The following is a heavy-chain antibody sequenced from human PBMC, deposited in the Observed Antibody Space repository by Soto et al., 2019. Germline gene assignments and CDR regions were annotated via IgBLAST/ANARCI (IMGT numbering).Heavy chain of an antibody. Sequence: GGSLRLSCAASGFTFSDYYMNWIRQAPGKGLEWVSYISSSGSTIYYADSVKGRFTISRDNAKNSLYLQVNSLRAEDTAVYYCATSRVTYDNIWGSYRVDVFDIWGQGTMVTVSS. J-gene: IGHJ3*02. CDR1: GFTFSDYY. CDR2: ISSSGSTI. D-gene: IGHD3-16*02. CDR3: ATSRVTYDNIWGSYRVDVFDI. V-gene: IGHV3-11*01.